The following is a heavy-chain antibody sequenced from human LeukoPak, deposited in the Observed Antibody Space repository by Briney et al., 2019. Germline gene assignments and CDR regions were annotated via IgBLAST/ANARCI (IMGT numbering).Heavy chain of an antibody. Sequence: SETLSLTCTVSGGSISSYYWSWIRQPPGKGLEWIGYIYYSGRTNYNPSLKSRVTISVDTSKNQFSLKLSSVTAADTAVYYCARVYPLGYDFWSGYPENAFDIWGQGTMVTVSS. CDR2: IYYSGRT. CDR3: ARVYPLGYDFWSGYPENAFDI. D-gene: IGHD3-3*01. J-gene: IGHJ3*02. CDR1: GGSISSYY. V-gene: IGHV4-59*01.